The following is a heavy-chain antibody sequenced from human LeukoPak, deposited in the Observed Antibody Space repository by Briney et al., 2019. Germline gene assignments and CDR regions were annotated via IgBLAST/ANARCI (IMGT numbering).Heavy chain of an antibody. D-gene: IGHD6-19*01. J-gene: IGHJ3*02. CDR1: GGSISSYY. Sequence: KPSETLTLTCTVSGGSISSYYWSWIRQPPGKGLEWIGYIYYSGSTNYNPSLKSRVTISVDTSKNQFSLKLSSVTAADTAVYYCARSPSSGWQHEAFDIWGQGTMVT. CDR3: ARSPSSGWQHEAFDI. CDR2: IYYSGST. V-gene: IGHV4-59*01.